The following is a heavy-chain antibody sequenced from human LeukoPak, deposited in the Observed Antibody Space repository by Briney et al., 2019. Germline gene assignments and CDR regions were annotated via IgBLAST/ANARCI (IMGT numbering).Heavy chain of an antibody. CDR1: GFTFSTYG. CDR3: ARGLFYGSGSPIDY. CDR2: IWYDGSYK. J-gene: IGHJ4*02. D-gene: IGHD3-10*01. Sequence: GGSLRLSCAASGFTFSTYGMHWARQAPGEGLEWVAVIWYDGSYKYYADSVKGRFTISRDDSKNTLYLQMNSLTAEDTAVYYCARGLFYGSGSPIDYWGQGSLVTVFS. V-gene: IGHV3-33*01.